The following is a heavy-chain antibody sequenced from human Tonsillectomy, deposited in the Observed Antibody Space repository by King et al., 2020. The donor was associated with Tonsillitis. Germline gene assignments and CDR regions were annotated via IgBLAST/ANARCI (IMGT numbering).Heavy chain of an antibody. D-gene: IGHD2-21*02. CDR1: GFSFSSYV. V-gene: IGHV3-23*04. CDR3: AKDLCGGDCYWNFDY. CDR2: INGNGYDT. Sequence: VQLVESGGGVVQPGGSLRLSCVASGFSFSSYVMTWVRQGPGKGLEWVSAINGNGYDTYYADSVRGRFPISRDNSKNTLYLQMNSLRAEDTAVYYCAKDLCGGDCYWNFDYWGQGTLVTVSS. J-gene: IGHJ4*02.